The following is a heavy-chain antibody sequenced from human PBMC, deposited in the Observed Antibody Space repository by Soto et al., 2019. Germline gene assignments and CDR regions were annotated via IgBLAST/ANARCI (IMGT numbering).Heavy chain of an antibody. CDR1: GYTFTSYH. D-gene: IGHD3-3*01. Sequence: QVQLVQSGGEVKKPGASVKVSCKASGYTFTSYHMHWVRQAPGQGPEWMGIINPSGGSTTYAQKFQGRVTMTRDTYTSTVYLDLSSMRSEDTAVYYCARDQATNYDFWSGYPPPYYFDYWGQGTLVTVSS. CDR2: INPSGGST. CDR3: ARDQATNYDFWSGYPPPYYFDY. J-gene: IGHJ4*02. V-gene: IGHV1-46*01.